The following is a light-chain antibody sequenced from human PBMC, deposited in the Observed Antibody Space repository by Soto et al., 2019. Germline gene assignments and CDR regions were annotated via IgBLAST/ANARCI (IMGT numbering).Light chain of an antibody. V-gene: IGLV2-18*02. J-gene: IGLJ1*01. CDR3: SSYTISSTYV. CDR1: SRDVGSYNR. Sequence: QTLLSQPPPLSGFPGQSVAISCTGTSRDVGSYNRVSWYQQPPGTAPKLMIYDVNNRPSGVPDRFSGSKSGSTASLTISGLQAEDEADYYCSSYTISSTYVFGTGTKVTVL. CDR2: DVN.